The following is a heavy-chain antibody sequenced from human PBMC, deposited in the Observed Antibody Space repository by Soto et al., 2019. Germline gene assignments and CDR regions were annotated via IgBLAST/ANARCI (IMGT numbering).Heavy chain of an antibody. Sequence: ASVKVSCKASGYTVTGHYMHWVLQAPGQGLEWVGWINPNSGGTNYAQKFQGRVTMTRDTAIITAYMELSRLRSDDTAVYDCAREYIVVAPVITAGRAFDVWGQGTMVTVSS. J-gene: IGHJ3*01. CDR2: INPNSGGT. CDR3: AREYIVVAPVITAGRAFDV. V-gene: IGHV1-2*02. D-gene: IGHD2-2*01. CDR1: GYTVTGHY.